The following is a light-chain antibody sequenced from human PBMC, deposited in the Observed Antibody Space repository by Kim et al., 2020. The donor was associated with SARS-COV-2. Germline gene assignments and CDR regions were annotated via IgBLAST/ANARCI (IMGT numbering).Light chain of an antibody. CDR1: SPNIGGNT. V-gene: IGLV1-44*01. CDR3: ATWDDSLYGWV. CDR2: SNN. J-gene: IGLJ3*02. Sequence: GQRVTISCSGSSPNIGGNTINWYQQLPGSAPKLLIYSNNQRPSGVPDRFSGSKSGTSASLAISGLQSEDEADYYCATWDDSLYGWVFGGGTQLTVL.